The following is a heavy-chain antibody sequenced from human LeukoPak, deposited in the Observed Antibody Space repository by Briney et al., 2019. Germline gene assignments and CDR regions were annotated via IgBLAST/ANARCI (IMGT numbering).Heavy chain of an antibody. CDR2: IYYSGST. D-gene: IGHD6-19*01. CDR1: GGSISSGGYY. V-gene: IGHV4-31*03. Sequence: SETLSLTCTVSGGSISSGGYYRSWIRQHPGKGLEWIGYIYYSGSTYYNPSLKSRVTISVDTSKNQFSLKLSSVTAADTAVYYCASSLYSSGHNWFDPWGQGTLVTVSS. J-gene: IGHJ5*02. CDR3: ASSLYSSGHNWFDP.